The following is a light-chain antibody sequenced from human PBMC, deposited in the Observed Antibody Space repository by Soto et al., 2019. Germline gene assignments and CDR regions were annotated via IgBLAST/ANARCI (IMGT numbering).Light chain of an antibody. V-gene: IGLV2-8*01. CDR2: EVI. CDR3: SSYTSASALAI. J-gene: IGLJ2*01. CDR1: NDDIGYYNF. Sequence: QSALTQPPSASGSAGQSVTISCTGTNDDIGYYNFVSWYQHHPGKAPKLIIFEVIKRPSGVPDRFSGSKSGNTASLTISGLQVEDEAHYFCSSYTSASALAIFGGGTKVTVL.